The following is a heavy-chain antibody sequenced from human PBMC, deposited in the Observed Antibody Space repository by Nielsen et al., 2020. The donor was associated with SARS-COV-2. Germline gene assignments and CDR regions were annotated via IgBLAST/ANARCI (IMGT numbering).Heavy chain of an antibody. Sequence: GSLRLSCTVSGGSISSYYWSWIRQPAGKGLEWIGRIYTSGSTNYNPSLKSRVTMSVDTSKNQFSLKLSSVTAADTAVYYCARDGGVDSVYGMDVWGQGTTVTVSS. CDR3: ARDGGVDSVYGMDV. J-gene: IGHJ6*02. CDR1: GGSISSYY. D-gene: IGHD3-16*01. CDR2: IYTSGST. V-gene: IGHV4-4*07.